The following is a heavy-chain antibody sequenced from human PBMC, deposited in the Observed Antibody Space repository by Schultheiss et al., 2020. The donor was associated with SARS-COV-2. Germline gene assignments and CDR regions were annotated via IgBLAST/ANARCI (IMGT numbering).Heavy chain of an antibody. CDR3: ASTSDIVVAVATA. CDR2: VYTSGST. J-gene: IGHJ1*01. D-gene: IGHD2-15*01. CDR1: GGSMGYYY. V-gene: IGHV4-4*07. Sequence: SETLSLTCTVSGGSMGYYYWSWIRQPAGKGLEWIGRVYTSGSTNYNPSLKSRVTISVDTSKNQFSLKLSSVTAADTAVYYCASTSDIVVAVATAWGQGTLVTVSS.